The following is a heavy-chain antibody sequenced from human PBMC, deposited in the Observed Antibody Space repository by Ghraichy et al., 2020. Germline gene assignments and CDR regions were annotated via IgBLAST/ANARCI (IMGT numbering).Heavy chain of an antibody. CDR2: IKSNTDGGTT. CDR3: TTLGAFPLFDY. Sequence: GGSLRLSCAASGSTFNNAWMSWVRQAPGKGLEWVGRIKSNTDGGTTDYAAPLKGRFIISRDDSKNTLYLQMNSLKTEDTAVYYCTTLGAFPLFDYWGQGTLVTVS. V-gene: IGHV3-15*01. J-gene: IGHJ4*02. CDR1: GSTFNNAW. D-gene: IGHD1-26*01.